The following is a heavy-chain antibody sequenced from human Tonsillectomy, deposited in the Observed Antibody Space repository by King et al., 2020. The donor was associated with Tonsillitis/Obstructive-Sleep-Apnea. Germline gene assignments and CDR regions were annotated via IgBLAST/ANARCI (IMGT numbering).Heavy chain of an antibody. J-gene: IGHJ4*02. CDR1: GYTFTNHW. V-gene: IGHV5-51*01. CDR2: IYPGDSDT. D-gene: IGHD3-22*01. Sequence: QLVQSGAEVKMPGESLRISCKASGYTFTNHWIGWVRRMPEKGLEWMAVIYPGDSDTRYSPSFHGQVTMSVDKSISTAYLQWTSLKASDTAIYYCARTRYYDSSEPFAYWGQGTPVIVSA. CDR3: ARTRYYDSSEPFAY.